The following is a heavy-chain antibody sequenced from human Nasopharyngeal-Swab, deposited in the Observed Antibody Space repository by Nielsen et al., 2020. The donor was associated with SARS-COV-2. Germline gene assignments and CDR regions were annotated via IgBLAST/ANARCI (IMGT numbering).Heavy chain of an antibody. V-gene: IGHV1-24*01. Sequence: ASVKVSCKVSGYTLTELSMHWVRQAPGKGLEWMGGFDPEDGETIYAQKFQGRVTMTEDTSTDTAYMELSRLRSDDTAVYYCARGYYDSSGYSDAFDIWGQGTMVTVSS. J-gene: IGHJ3*02. D-gene: IGHD3-22*01. CDR3: ARGYYDSSGYSDAFDI. CDR1: GYTLTELS. CDR2: FDPEDGET.